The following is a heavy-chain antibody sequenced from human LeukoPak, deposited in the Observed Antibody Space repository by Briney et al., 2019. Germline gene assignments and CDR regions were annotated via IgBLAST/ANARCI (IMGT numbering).Heavy chain of an antibody. CDR2: INPNSGGT. D-gene: IGHD5-24*01. CDR1: GYTFTGYY. J-gene: IGHJ4*02. Sequence: GASVRVSCTASGYTFTGYYMHWVRQAPGQGLEWLGWINPNSGGTNYAQKFQGSVTMTRDTSISTAYMELSRLRSDDTAVYYCARGGLLQFQFFDYWGQGTLVTVSS. CDR3: ARGGLLQFQFFDY. V-gene: IGHV1-2*02.